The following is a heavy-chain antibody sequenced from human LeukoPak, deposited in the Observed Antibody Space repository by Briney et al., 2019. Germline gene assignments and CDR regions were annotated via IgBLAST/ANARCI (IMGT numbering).Heavy chain of an antibody. CDR3: VRDRGTYRPIDY. CDR2: ISSSSSSI. Sequence: GGSLRLSCAASGFTFSSYSMSWVRQAPGKGLEWVSFISSSSSSIYYADSVKGRFTISRDNAKSSLYLQMNSLRAEDTAIYYCVRDRGTYRPIDYWGQGTLVTVSS. CDR1: GFTFSSYS. D-gene: IGHD1-26*01. J-gene: IGHJ4*02. V-gene: IGHV3-21*04.